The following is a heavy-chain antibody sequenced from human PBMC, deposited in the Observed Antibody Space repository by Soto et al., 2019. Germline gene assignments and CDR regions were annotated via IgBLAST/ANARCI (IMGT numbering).Heavy chain of an antibody. Sequence: EVQLLESGGGLVQPGGSLRLSCAASGFTFFAYWIHWVRQVPGKGLGWVSRINSDGSHTSYANSVRGRFTISRDNSKNTEYLQMKSLSDEGTGVYYCAKEGDSSEDAGESRFDSWGRGSLVTVSS. V-gene: IGHV3-74*01. CDR2: INSDGSHT. CDR1: GFTFFAYW. J-gene: IGHJ5*01. CDR3: AKEGDSSEDAGESRFDS. D-gene: IGHD2-21*02.